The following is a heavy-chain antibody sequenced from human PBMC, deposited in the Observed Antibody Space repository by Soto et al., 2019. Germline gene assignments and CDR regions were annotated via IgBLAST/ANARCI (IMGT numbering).Heavy chain of an antibody. CDR3: ARVNDYYYYMDV. J-gene: IGHJ6*03. Sequence: QVQLVQSGAEVKKPGDSVKVSCKASGYTFTSYDINWVRQATGQGLEWMGWMNPNSGNTGYAQKFQGRVTMTRNTSISTAYMELSSLRSEDTAVYYCARVNDYYYYMDVWGKGTTVTVSS. CDR1: GYTFTSYD. CDR2: MNPNSGNT. V-gene: IGHV1-8*01.